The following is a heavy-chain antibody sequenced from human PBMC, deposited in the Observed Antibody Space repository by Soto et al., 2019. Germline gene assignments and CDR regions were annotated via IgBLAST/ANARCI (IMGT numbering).Heavy chain of an antibody. D-gene: IGHD5-18*01. CDR2: IDPSDSYT. V-gene: IGHV5-10-1*01. CDR1: GYSFTSYW. J-gene: IGHJ6*02. CDR3: ARDLTLSDTAMVPFWYYYGMDV. Sequence: GESLKISCKGSGYSFTSYWISWVRQMPGKGLEWMGRIDPSDSYTNYSPSFQGHVTISADKSISTAYLQWSSLKASDTAMYYCARDLTLSDTAMVPFWYYYGMDVWGQGTTVTVSS.